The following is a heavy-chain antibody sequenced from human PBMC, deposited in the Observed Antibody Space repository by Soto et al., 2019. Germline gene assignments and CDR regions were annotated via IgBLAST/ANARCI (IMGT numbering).Heavy chain of an antibody. CDR2: IIPIFGTA. V-gene: IGHV1-69*01. D-gene: IGHD1-1*01. CDR3: AKDWERVGGMDV. Sequence: QVQLVQSGAEVKKPGSSVKVSCKASGGTFSSYAISWVRQAPGQGLEWMGGIIPIFGTANYAQKFQGRVTITAEESTSTAYIELSSLRYEDTAVYFCAKDWERVGGMDVWGQGTTVTVSS. J-gene: IGHJ6*02. CDR1: GGTFSSYA.